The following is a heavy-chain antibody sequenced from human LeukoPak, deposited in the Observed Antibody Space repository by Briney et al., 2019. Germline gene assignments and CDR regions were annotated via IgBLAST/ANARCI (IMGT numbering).Heavy chain of an antibody. D-gene: IGHD4-17*01. CDR3: AREDGDYVDY. CDR1: GFTFSSYS. V-gene: IGHV3-21*01. CDR2: ISSSSSYI. Sequence: SGGSLRLSCAASGFTFSSYSMNWVRQAPGKGLEWVSSISSSSSYIYYADSVKGRFTISRDNAKNSLYLQMNSLRAEDTAVYYCAREDGDYVDYWGQGTLVTVSS. J-gene: IGHJ4*02.